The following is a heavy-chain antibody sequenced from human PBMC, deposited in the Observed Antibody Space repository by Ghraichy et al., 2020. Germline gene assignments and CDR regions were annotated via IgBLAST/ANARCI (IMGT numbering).Heavy chain of an antibody. V-gene: IGHV3-74*01. J-gene: IGHJ3*02. CDR2: INSDGSST. Sequence: GESLNISCAASGFTFSSYWMHWVRQAPGKGLVWVSRINSDGSSTGYADSVKGRFTISRDNAKNTLYLQMNSLRAEDTAVYYCARDRVSGYSSGWRYDAFDIWGQGTMVTVSS. CDR1: GFTFSSYW. CDR3: ARDRVSGYSSGWRYDAFDI. D-gene: IGHD6-19*01.